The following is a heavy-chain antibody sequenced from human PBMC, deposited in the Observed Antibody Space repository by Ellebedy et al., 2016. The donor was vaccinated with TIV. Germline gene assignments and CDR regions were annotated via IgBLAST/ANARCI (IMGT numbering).Heavy chain of an antibody. CDR3: AREMVATSFYSETTSYFFDF. J-gene: IGHJ4*02. CDR2: IYSGGST. Sequence: GGSLRLSCEASGFSVSSNYMSWVRQAPGKGLEWVSVIYSGGSTYYADSVKGRFTISRDNSKNTVYLQMNSLRVEDTAVYFCAREMVATSFYSETTSYFFDFWGRGALVTVSS. V-gene: IGHV3-66*01. D-gene: IGHD2/OR15-2a*01. CDR1: GFSVSSNY.